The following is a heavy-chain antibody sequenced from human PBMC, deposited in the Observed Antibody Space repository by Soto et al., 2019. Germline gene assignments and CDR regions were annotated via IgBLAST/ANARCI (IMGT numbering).Heavy chain of an antibody. CDR2: IWYDGSNK. CDR1: GFTFSSYG. J-gene: IGHJ4*02. D-gene: IGHD3-22*01. Sequence: GGSLRLSCAASGFTFSSYGMHWVRQAPGKGLEWVAVIWYDGSNKYYADSVKGRFTISRDNSKNTLCLQMNSLRAEDTAVYYCARGRGAYYYDHPYYFDYWGQGTLVTVSS. V-gene: IGHV3-33*01. CDR3: ARGRGAYYYDHPYYFDY.